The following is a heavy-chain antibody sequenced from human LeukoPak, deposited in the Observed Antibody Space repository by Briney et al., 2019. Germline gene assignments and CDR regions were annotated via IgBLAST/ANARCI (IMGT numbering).Heavy chain of an antibody. Sequence: SETLSLTCTVSGGSISSYYWSWIRQPAGKGLEWIGRIYTSGSTNYNPSLKSRLTMSVDTSKNQFTLKLSSVTAADTAVYYCARYRPYCSSTSCYGHAFDIWGQGTMVTVSS. CDR3: ARYRPYCSSTSCYGHAFDI. J-gene: IGHJ3*02. CDR1: GGSISSYY. CDR2: IYTSGST. V-gene: IGHV4-4*07. D-gene: IGHD2-2*01.